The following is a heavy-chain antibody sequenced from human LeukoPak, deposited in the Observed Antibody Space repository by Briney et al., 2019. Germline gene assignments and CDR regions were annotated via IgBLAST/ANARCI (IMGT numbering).Heavy chain of an antibody. Sequence: SETLSLTCAVYGGSFSGYYWSWIRQPPGKGLEWIGEINHSGSTNYNPSLKSRVTISVDTSKNQFSLKLSSVTAADTAVYYCAREDTAMWRNWFDPWGQGTLVTVSS. CDR1: GGSFSGYY. J-gene: IGHJ5*02. V-gene: IGHV4-34*01. CDR3: AREDTAMWRNWFDP. CDR2: INHSGST. D-gene: IGHD5-18*01.